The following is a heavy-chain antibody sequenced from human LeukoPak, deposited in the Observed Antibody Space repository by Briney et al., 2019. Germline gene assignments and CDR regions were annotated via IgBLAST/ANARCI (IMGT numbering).Heavy chain of an antibody. Sequence: GGSLRLSCAASGFALSSYWMHWVRQVPGKGLVWVSRINSDGSTTGYADSVKGRFTISRDNAKNTLYLQMNSLRAEDTAVYYCARDPRGGTLDYWGQGTLVTVSS. J-gene: IGHJ4*02. D-gene: IGHD3-10*01. CDR3: ARDPRGGTLDY. V-gene: IGHV3-74*01. CDR1: GFALSSYW. CDR2: INSDGSTT.